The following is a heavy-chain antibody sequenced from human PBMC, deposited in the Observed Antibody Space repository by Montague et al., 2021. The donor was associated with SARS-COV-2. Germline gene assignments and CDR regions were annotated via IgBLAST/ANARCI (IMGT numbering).Heavy chain of an antibody. Sequence: VKPTQTLTLTCTVSGFSLNTNGMGVGWIRQPPGEAPAWLALIYWDDDKRYSPSLKTRLTITKDTSRNQVVLTMTNVDPGDTGTYFCARYTSRMYGSLDYWGQGALVSVSS. J-gene: IGHJ4*02. CDR1: GFSLNTNGMG. V-gene: IGHV2-5*02. CDR3: ARYTSRMYGSLDY. D-gene: IGHD1-26*01. CDR2: IYWDDDK.